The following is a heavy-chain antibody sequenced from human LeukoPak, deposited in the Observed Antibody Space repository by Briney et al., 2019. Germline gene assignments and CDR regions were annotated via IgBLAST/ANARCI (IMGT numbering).Heavy chain of an antibody. J-gene: IGHJ4*02. V-gene: IGHV1-69*13. D-gene: IGHD6-6*01. CDR2: IIPIFGTA. CDR1: GGTFISYA. CDR3: ARDGAARRGFDY. Sequence: ASVKVSCKASGGTFISYAISWVRQAPGQGLEWLGGIIPIFGTANYAQKFQGRVTITADESTSTAYMELSSLRSEDTAVYYCARDGAARRGFDYWGQGTLVTVSS.